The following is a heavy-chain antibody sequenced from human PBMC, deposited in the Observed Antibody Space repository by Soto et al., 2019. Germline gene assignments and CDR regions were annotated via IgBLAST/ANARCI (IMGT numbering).Heavy chain of an antibody. D-gene: IGHD6-19*01. J-gene: IGHJ4*02. V-gene: IGHV5-51*01. Sequence: PGESLKISCEGSGYTFSSYWIGWVRQLPGKGLEWMGIIYPGDSDGRYSPSFQGQVTISADKSISTAYLQWNSLKASDTAIYYCARLDSGWYGRLEYWGQGTPVTVS. CDR1: GYTFSSYW. CDR3: ARLDSGWYGRLEY. CDR2: IYPGDSDG.